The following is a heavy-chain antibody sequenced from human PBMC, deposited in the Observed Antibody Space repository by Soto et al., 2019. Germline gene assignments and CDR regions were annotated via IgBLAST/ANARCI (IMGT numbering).Heavy chain of an antibody. CDR2: IIPIFGTV. Sequence: QVQLVQSGAEVKKPGSSVKVSCKASGGTFSNYPISWVRQAPGQGLAWMGGIIPIFGTVYYAQRFQGRGTITADDSTRTAYMEVSSLRSEETAVYYCARGNNRWVHVWYFELWFRGTLVTVSS. CDR3: ARGNNRWVHVWYFEL. V-gene: IGHV1-69*12. D-gene: IGHD1-1*01. J-gene: IGHJ2*01. CDR1: GGTFSNYP.